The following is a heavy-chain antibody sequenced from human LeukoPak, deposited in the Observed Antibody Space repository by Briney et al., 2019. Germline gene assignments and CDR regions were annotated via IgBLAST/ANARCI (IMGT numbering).Heavy chain of an antibody. Sequence: SVKVTCKASGGTFSSYAISWVRQAPGQGLEWMGRIIPILGIANYAQKFQGRVTITADKSTSTAYMELSSLRSEDTAVYYCARVDTAMVIDYWGQGTLVTVSS. CDR1: GGTFSSYA. CDR3: ARVDTAMVIDY. CDR2: IIPILGIA. J-gene: IGHJ4*02. D-gene: IGHD5-18*01. V-gene: IGHV1-69*04.